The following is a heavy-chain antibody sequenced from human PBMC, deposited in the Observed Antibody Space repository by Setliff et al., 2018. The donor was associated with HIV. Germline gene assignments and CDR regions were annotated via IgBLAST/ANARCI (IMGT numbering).Heavy chain of an antibody. CDR2: IYSGSSSA. CDR1: GITFINAA. D-gene: IGHD2-21*01. CDR3: AKEPSSRSAPRPSLCGYFDS. V-gene: IGHV3-23*03. J-gene: IGHJ4*01. Sequence: PGGSLRLSCVTSGITFINAAMAWVRQAPGKGPEWISFIYSGSSSAVFADSVKGRFTISRDNSRNTLFLQMNSLRAEDTAVYYCAKEPSSRSAPRPSLCGYFDSWGQGTQVTVSS.